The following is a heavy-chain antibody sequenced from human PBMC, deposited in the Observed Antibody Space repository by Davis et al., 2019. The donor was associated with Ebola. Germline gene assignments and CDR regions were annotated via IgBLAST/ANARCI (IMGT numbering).Heavy chain of an antibody. CDR1: GFTFTSSA. CDR3: AAVGRSRFVADHDAFDI. Sequence: SVKVSCKASGFTFTSSAMQWVRQARGQRLEWIGWIVVGSGNTNYAQKFQERVTITRDMSTSTAYMELSSLRSEDTAVYYCAAVGRSRFVADHDAFDIWGQGTMVTVSS. V-gene: IGHV1-58*02. J-gene: IGHJ3*02. D-gene: IGHD2-15*01. CDR2: IVVGSGNT.